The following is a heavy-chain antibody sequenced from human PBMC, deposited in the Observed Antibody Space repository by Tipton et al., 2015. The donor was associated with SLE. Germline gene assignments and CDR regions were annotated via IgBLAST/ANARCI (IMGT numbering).Heavy chain of an antibody. D-gene: IGHD6-13*01. J-gene: IGHJ5*02. CDR1: GGSFSGYY. CDR3: ARRDGYSSIWNWFDP. Sequence: TLSLTCAVYGGSFSGYYWSWIRQSPGKGLEWIGEINHSGSTNYNPSLKSRVTISVDTSKNQFSLKVGSVTAADTAVYYCARRDGYSSIWNWFDPWGQGTLVTVSS. CDR2: INHSGST. V-gene: IGHV4-34*01.